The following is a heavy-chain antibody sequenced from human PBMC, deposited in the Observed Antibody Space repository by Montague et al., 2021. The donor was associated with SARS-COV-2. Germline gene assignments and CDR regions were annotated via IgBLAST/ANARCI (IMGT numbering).Heavy chain of an antibody. D-gene: IGHD3-3*01. CDR2: IYYSGST. V-gene: IGHV4-39*01. CDR1: GGSISSSSYY. J-gene: IGHJ4*02. CDR3: ARLPGYYDFWSGSFDY. Sequence: SETLSLTCTVSGGSISSSSYYWGWIRQPPGKGLEWIGSIYYSGSTYYNPSLKSRVTISVDTSKNQFSLKLSSVTAADTAVYYCARLPGYYDFWSGSFDYWGQGTPVTVSS.